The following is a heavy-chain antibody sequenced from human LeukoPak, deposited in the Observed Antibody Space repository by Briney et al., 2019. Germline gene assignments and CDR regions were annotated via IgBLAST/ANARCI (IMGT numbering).Heavy chain of an antibody. CDR2: IKKTADGLTT. J-gene: IGHJ6*03. V-gene: IGHV3-49*04. D-gene: IGHD5-18*01. CDR3: TRSYVNRQDTARVSVRYYYYYYMDV. Sequence: GRCLRLSCTLSGFTVRDYAFTSVRQTPGKWLEWVVFIKKTADGLTTEYAASAKGRFSISGDDSKNIVYLQMNSLTAEDSGFYYCTRSYVNRQDTARVSVRYYYYYYMDVWGTGTTVAVSS. CDR1: GFTVRDYA.